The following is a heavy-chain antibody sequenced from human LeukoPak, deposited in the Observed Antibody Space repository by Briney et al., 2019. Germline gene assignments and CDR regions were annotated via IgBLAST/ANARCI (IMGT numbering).Heavy chain of an antibody. J-gene: IGHJ4*02. Sequence: KPSETLSLTCAVSGYSISSGYYWGWIRQPPGKGLEWIGSIYHSGSTYYNPSLKSRVTISVDTSKNQFSLKLSSVTAADTAVYNCARRYGDYPYYFDYWGQGTLVTVSS. V-gene: IGHV4-38-2*01. CDR3: ARRYGDYPYYFDY. CDR1: GYSISSGYY. CDR2: IYHSGST. D-gene: IGHD4-17*01.